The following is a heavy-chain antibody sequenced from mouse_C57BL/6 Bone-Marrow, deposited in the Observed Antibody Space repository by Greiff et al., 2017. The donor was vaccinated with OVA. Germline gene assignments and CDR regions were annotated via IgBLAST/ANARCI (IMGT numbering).Heavy chain of an antibody. CDR2: FDPENGDN. CDR1: GFNIKDDY. CDR3: TTYRY. Sequence: VQLKESGAELVRPGASVKLSCTASGFNIKDDYMHWVKERSEQGLEWIGWFDPENGDNEYASKFQGKATITADTSSKTVYLHLSSLTTEDTAVYYCTTYRYWGQGTTLTVSS. J-gene: IGHJ2*01. V-gene: IGHV14-4*01.